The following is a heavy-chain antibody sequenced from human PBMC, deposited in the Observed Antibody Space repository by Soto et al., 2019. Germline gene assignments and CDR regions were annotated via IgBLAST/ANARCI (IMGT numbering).Heavy chain of an antibody. CDR1: GFTFSSYD. V-gene: IGHV3-13*04. Sequence: EVQLVESGGGLVQPGGSLRLSCAASGFTFSSYDMHWVRQATGKGLKWVSALGTAGDTYYPGSVKGRFTSSREHAKISWYLQMTSLRAGDTAVYSCARVLQGYSRGYYGMDVWGRGTTVTVSS. D-gene: IGHD6-19*01. CDR2: LGTAGDT. CDR3: ARVLQGYSRGYYGMDV. J-gene: IGHJ6*02.